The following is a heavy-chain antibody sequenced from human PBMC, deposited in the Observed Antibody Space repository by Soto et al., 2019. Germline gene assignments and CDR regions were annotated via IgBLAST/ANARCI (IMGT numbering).Heavy chain of an antibody. Sequence: ASVKVSCKASGYTFTSYGISWVRQAPGQGLEWMGWISAYNGNTNYAQKLQGRVTMTTDTSTSTAYMELRSLRSDDTAVYYCARDDVGSSWYKPYDYWGQGTLVTVSS. CDR2: ISAYNGNT. CDR1: GYTFTSYG. D-gene: IGHD6-13*01. J-gene: IGHJ4*02. CDR3: ARDDVGSSWYKPYDY. V-gene: IGHV1-18*01.